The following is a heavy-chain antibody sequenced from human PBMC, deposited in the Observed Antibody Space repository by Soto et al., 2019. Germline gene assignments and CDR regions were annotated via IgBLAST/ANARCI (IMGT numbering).Heavy chain of an antibody. CDR3: ASSYGSGYRAFDY. V-gene: IGHV1-69*02. Sequence: QVQLVQSGAEVKKPGSSVKVSCKASGDTFSFYPINWVRQAPGLGLEWMGRVNPIVSMSNYAQKFQGRVTITADKSTNIAYMQRSSLRSEDTAIYYCASSYGSGYRAFDYWGQGALVTVSS. J-gene: IGHJ4*02. CDR2: VNPIVSMS. CDR1: GDTFSFYP. D-gene: IGHD3-10*01.